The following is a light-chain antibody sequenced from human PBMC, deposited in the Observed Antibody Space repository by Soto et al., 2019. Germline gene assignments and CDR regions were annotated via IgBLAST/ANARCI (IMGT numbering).Light chain of an antibody. Sequence: EIVMAQSQATLSVSPGERATLSCRASQSVSSNLAWYQQKPGQAPRLLIYGASTRATGIPARFSGSGSGTEFTLTISSLQSEDFAVYYCQQYNNWPTTFGQGTRLEI. CDR2: GAS. CDR1: QSVSSN. J-gene: IGKJ5*01. CDR3: QQYNNWPTT. V-gene: IGKV3-15*01.